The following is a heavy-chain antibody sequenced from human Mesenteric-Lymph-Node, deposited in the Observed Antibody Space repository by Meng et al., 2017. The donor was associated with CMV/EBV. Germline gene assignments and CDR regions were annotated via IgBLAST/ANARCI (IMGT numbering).Heavy chain of an antibody. J-gene: IGHJ5*02. Sequence: SGDAFNSYGVSWVRQAPGQGLEWMGGIIPILGTENYAQKFQGRVTMNTDESTSTVYMELSSLRSDDTAVYYCARDYYGSGTNKWFDPWGQGTLVTVSS. V-gene: IGHV1-69*05. CDR1: GDAFNSYG. CDR2: IIPILGTE. CDR3: ARDYYGSGTNKWFDP. D-gene: IGHD3-10*01.